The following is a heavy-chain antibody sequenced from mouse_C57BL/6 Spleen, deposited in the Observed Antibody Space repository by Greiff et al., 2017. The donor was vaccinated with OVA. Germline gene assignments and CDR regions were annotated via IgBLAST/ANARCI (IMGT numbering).Heavy chain of an antibody. D-gene: IGHD1-1*01. J-gene: IGHJ1*03. CDR2: INPNNGGT. CDR3: ARGSSWDFDV. Sequence: EVKLQESGPELVKPGASVKIPCKASGYTFTDYNMDWVKQSHGKSLEWIGDINPNNGGTIYNQKFKGKATLTVDKSSSTAYMELRSLTSEDTAVYYCARGSSWDFDVWGTGTTVTVSS. V-gene: IGHV1-18*01. CDR1: GYTFTDYN.